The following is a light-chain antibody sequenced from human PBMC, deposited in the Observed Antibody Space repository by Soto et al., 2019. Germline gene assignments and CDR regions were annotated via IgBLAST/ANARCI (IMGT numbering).Light chain of an antibody. J-gene: IGLJ3*02. CDR3: QSYSSSLGGSV. V-gene: IGLV1-40*01. Sequence: QSVLTQPPSVSGAPGQRVTISCTGSSSNIGAGYDVQWYQQLPGTAPKLLIYGDTNRPSGVPDRFSGSNSGTSASLAITGLQAEDESDYYCQSYSSSLGGSVFGGGTKLTVL. CDR1: SSNIGAGYD. CDR2: GDT.